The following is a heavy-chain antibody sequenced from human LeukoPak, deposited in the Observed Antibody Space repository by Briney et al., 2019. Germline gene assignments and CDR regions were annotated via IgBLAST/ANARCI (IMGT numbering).Heavy chain of an antibody. CDR3: AKGMSFDY. CDR2: ISDSGGGT. J-gene: IGHJ4*02. CDR1: GFTFSNYA. V-gene: IGHV3-23*01. Sequence: GGSLRLSCAASGFTFSNYAMSWVRQAPGKGLEWVSAISDSGGGTYYADSVKGRFTIPRDNSKNTLYLQMNSLRAEDTAGYYCAKGMSFDYWGQGSLVTVSS.